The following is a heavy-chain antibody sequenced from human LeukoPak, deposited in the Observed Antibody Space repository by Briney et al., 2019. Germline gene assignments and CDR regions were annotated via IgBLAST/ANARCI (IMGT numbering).Heavy chain of an antibody. Sequence: GGSLRLSCAASGFTFSSYEMNWVRQAPGKGLEWVPYISSSGSTIYYADSVKGRFTISRDNAKNSLYLQMNSLRAEDTAVYYCARDSLYLYDYGDDGDAFDIWGQGTMVTVSS. CDR3: ARDSLYLYDYGDDGDAFDI. D-gene: IGHD4-17*01. CDR2: ISSSGSTI. V-gene: IGHV3-48*03. CDR1: GFTFSSYE. J-gene: IGHJ3*02.